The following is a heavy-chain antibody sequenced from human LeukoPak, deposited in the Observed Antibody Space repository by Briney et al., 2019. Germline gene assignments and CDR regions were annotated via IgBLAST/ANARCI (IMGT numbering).Heavy chain of an antibody. CDR1: GFTFTSSA. CDR2: IVVGSGNT. CDR3: AADIVVVTATRDLDAFDI. Sequence: SVKVSCKASGFTFTSSAMQWVRQARGQRLGWIGWIVVGSGNTNYAQKFQERVTITRDMSTSTAYMELSSLRSEDTAVYYCAADIVVVTATRDLDAFDIWGQGTMVTVSS. D-gene: IGHD2-21*02. V-gene: IGHV1-58*02. J-gene: IGHJ3*02.